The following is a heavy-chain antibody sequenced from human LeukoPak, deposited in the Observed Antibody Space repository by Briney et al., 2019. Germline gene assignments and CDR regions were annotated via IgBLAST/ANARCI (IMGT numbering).Heavy chain of an antibody. J-gene: IGHJ4*02. V-gene: IGHV3-30*03. CDR1: GFTFSSYG. D-gene: IGHD6-19*01. Sequence: PGGSLRLSCAASGFTFSSYGMHWVRQAPGKGLEWVAVISYDGSNINYAESVKGRFTISRDNAKNTLYLQMNSLRAEDTAVYYCARGGVYSSGWYVDYWGQGTLVTVSS. CDR2: ISYDGSNI. CDR3: ARGGVYSSGWYVDY.